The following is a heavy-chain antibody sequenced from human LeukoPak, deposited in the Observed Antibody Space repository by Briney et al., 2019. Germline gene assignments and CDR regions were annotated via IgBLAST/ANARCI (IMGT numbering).Heavy chain of an antibody. D-gene: IGHD6-6*01. CDR3: AGGSGKSIAALPPFDY. V-gene: IGHV4-30-4*08. CDR1: GGSISSGDYY. J-gene: IGHJ4*02. Sequence: SETLSLTCTVSGGSISSGDYYWSWIRQPPGKGLEWIGYIYYSGSTYYNPSLKSRVTISVDTSKNQFSLKLSSVAAADTAVYYCAGGSGKSIAALPPFDYWGQGTLVTVSS. CDR2: IYYSGST.